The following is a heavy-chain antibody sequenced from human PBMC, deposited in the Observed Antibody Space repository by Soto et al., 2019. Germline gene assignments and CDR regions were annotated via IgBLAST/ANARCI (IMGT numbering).Heavy chain of an antibody. Sequence: QVQLVQSRAEVKKPGASVKVSCKASGYTFTNYGIHWVRQAPGEGRECKGWISAYNGNTNYAQKFQGRVTRTTDTSTSTAYMELRSLRSDDTAVYYCLRAAGGITSPFDYRGQGTLVTVSS. D-gene: IGHD3-16*01. CDR1: GYTFTNYG. J-gene: IGHJ4*02. CDR2: ISAYNGNT. CDR3: LRAAGGITSPFDY. V-gene: IGHV1-18*01.